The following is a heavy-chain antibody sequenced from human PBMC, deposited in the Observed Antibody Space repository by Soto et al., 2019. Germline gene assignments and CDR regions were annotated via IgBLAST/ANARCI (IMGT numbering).Heavy chain of an antibody. CDR3: AKCHCYTTICFRDRDYYGLDV. D-gene: IGHD2-2*01. CDR2: ISYDGSNK. J-gene: IGHJ6*02. Sequence: QVQLVESGGGVVQPGRSLRLSCAASGFTFSNYGMHWVRQAPGKGLEWVAIISYDGSNKYYADSVKGRFTVSRDNSKDTLDLQMNSLRAEDTAVYYCAKCHCYTTICFRDRDYYGLDVWGQGTTVTVSS. V-gene: IGHV3-30*18. CDR1: GFTFSNYG.